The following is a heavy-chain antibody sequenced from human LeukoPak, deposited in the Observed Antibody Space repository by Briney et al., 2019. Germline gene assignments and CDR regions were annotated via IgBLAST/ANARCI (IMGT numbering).Heavy chain of an antibody. J-gene: IGHJ4*02. CDR3: ARAPRYYYDSSGYPDY. CDR2: INSDGSST. D-gene: IGHD3-22*01. CDR1: GFTFSSYW. Sequence: PGGSLRLSCAASGFTFSSYWMHWVRQDPGKGLVWVSRINSDGSSTSYADSVKGRFTISRDNAKNTLYLQMNSLRAEDTAVYYCARAPRYYYDSSGYPDYWGQGTLVTVSS. V-gene: IGHV3-74*01.